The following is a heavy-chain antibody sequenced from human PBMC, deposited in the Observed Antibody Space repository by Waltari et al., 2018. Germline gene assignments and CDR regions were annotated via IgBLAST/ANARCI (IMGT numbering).Heavy chain of an antibody. Sequence: QVQLVQSGSELKKPGASVKVSCKASGYTFTSYAMNWVRQAPGQGLEWMGWIDPHPGNPSYAQGFTGRFVFSLDTSVSTGYLQISSLKAEDTAVYYCARGEDFWSGYGGYYYYGMDVWGQGTTVTVSS. V-gene: IGHV7-4-1*02. CDR3: ARGEDFWSGYGGYYYYGMDV. CDR2: IDPHPGNP. D-gene: IGHD3-3*01. CDR1: GYTFTSYA. J-gene: IGHJ6*02.